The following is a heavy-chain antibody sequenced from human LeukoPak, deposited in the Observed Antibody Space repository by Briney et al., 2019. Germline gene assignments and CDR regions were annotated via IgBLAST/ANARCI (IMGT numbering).Heavy chain of an antibody. D-gene: IGHD3-10*01. V-gene: IGHV4-34*01. Sequence: SETLSLTCAVYGGSFSGYYWSWIRQPPGKGLEWIGEINHSGSTNYNPSLKSRVTISVDTSKNQFSLKLSSVTAADTAVYYCARGLVYYYGSGGYYPYWGQGTLVTVSS. CDR2: INHSGST. CDR1: GGSFSGYY. J-gene: IGHJ4*02. CDR3: ARGLVYYYGSGGYYPY.